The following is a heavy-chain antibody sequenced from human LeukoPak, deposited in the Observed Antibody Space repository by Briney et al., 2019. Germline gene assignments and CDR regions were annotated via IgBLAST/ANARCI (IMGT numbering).Heavy chain of an antibody. Sequence: GGSLRLSCAASGFTFSSYAMSWVRQAPGKGLEWVSAISGSGGSTYYADSVKGRFTISRDNSKNTLYLQMNSLRAEDTAVYYCAKGSIVVVLAASLDYWGQGTLVTVSS. CDR1: GFTFSSYA. V-gene: IGHV3-23*01. CDR3: AKGSIVVVLAASLDY. D-gene: IGHD2-2*01. J-gene: IGHJ4*02. CDR2: ISGSGGST.